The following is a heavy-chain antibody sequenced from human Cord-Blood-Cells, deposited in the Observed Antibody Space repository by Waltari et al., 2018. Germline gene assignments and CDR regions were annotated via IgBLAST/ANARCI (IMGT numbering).Heavy chain of an antibody. J-gene: IGHJ5*02. Sequence: QVQLVQSGAEVKKPGSSVKVSCKASGGTFSSYAISWVRQAPGQGLEWMGRIIPILGIANYAQKFQGRVTITEVKSTSTAYMGLSSLRSEDTAVYYCARGGGYDFWSGYYRDWFDPWGQGTLVTVSS. D-gene: IGHD3-3*01. CDR1: GGTFSSYA. V-gene: IGHV1-69*09. CDR2: IIPILGIA. CDR3: ARGGGYDFWSGYYRDWFDP.